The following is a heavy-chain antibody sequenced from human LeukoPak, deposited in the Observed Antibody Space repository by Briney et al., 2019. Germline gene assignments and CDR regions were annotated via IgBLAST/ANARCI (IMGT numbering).Heavy chain of an antibody. J-gene: IGHJ4*02. V-gene: IGHV5-51*01. CDR1: GYSFITHW. CDR2: IYPGDSDT. CDR3: AKGAGGSGSYYPYF. D-gene: IGHD3-10*01. Sequence: ESLKISCKASGYSFITHWIAWVRQTPGKGLEWMGIIYPGDSDTKYSPSFQGQVTISADKSISTAYLQWSSLKASDTAMYYCAKGAGGSGSYYPYFWGQGTLVTVSS.